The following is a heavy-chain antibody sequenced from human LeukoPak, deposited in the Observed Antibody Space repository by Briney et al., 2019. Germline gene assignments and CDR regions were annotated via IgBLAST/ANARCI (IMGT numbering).Heavy chain of an antibody. CDR2: IYYSGST. CDR3: ARRTTGTTLDYFDY. Sequence: SSETLSLTCTVSGGSISSSSYYWGWIRQPRGKGLEWIGSIYYSGSTYYNPSLKSRVTISVDTSKNQFSLKLSSVTAADTVVYYCARRTTGTTLDYFDYWGQGTLVTVSS. J-gene: IGHJ4*02. CDR1: GGSISSSSYY. D-gene: IGHD1-1*01. V-gene: IGHV4-39*01.